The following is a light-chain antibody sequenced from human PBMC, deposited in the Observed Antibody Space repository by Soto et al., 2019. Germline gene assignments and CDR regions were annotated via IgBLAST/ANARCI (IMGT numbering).Light chain of an antibody. CDR3: QYYTLYSGP. V-gene: IGKV1-5*01. CDR2: GAS. Sequence: DIQLTQSPSSVSASVGDSVTISCRASDEIYTSLAWYHQKPGRAPKLLIYGASNLHTGVSARFRGSGSGSVFSLTISSLQPDDIGIYYCQYYTLYSGPFGQGTRV. CDR1: DEIYTS. J-gene: IGKJ1*01.